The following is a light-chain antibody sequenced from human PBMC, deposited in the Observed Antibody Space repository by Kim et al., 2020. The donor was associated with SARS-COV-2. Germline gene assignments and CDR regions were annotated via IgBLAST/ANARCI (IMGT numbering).Light chain of an antibody. J-gene: IGKJ1*01. Sequence: SASVGDRVTITCRASQDISNYVAWYQQKPGEVPRLLFYAASTLQSGVPSRFSGTGSGTDFTLTISSLQHEDVATYYCQKYYSDPSFGPGTKVDIK. CDR2: AAS. CDR3: QKYYSDPS. CDR1: QDISNY. V-gene: IGKV1-27*01.